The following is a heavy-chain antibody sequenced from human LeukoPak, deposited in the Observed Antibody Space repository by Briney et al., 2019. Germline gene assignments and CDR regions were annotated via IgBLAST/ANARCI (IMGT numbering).Heavy chain of an antibody. CDR1: GGSISSGGYS. V-gene: IGHV4-30-4*07. CDR3: ARAYGSDKYFDY. Sequence: SETLSLTCAVSGGSISSGGYSWSWIRQPPGKGLEWIGYIYYSGSTYYNPSLKSRVTISVDTSKNQFSLKLSSVTAADTAVYYCARAYGSDKYFDYWGQGTLVTVSS. CDR2: IYYSGST. J-gene: IGHJ4*02. D-gene: IGHD3-10*01.